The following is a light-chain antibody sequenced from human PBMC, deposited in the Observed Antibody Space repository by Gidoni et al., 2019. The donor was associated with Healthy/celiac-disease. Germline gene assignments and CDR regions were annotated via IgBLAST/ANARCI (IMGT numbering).Light chain of an antibody. V-gene: IGKV3-15*01. CDR3: PQYNNWPRT. J-gene: IGKJ1*01. CDR2: GAS. CDR1: QSVCSN. Sequence: EIVMTQSPATLSVSPGERATLSCRASQSVCSNLAWYQQKPGQAPRLLIYGASTRATGIPARFSGSGSGPEFPLTIRSLQSADFAVYYCPQYNNWPRTFGHGTKVEI.